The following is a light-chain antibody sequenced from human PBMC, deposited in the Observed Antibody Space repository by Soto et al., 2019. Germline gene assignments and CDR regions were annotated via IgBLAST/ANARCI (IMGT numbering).Light chain of an antibody. CDR2: EGS. CDR1: NSDVGNYNL. V-gene: IGLV2-23*01. J-gene: IGLJ1*01. CDR3: CSYAGSSTYV. Sequence: QSALAQPASVSGSPGQSITIPCTGSNSDVGNYNLVSWYQQHPGEAPKLMIYEGSKRTSGVSNRFSGSKSGNTASLTISGLQSEDEADYFCCSYAGSSTYVFGTGTKVTVL.